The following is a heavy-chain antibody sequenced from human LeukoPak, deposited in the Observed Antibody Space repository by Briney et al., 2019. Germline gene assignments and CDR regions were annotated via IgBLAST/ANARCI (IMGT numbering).Heavy chain of an antibody. J-gene: IGHJ4*02. CDR1: GGTFSSYA. CDR2: IIPIFGTA. Sequence: ASVKVSCKASGGTFSSYAISWVRQAPGQGVEWMGGIIPIFGTANYAQKFQGRVTITADESTSTAYMELSSLRSEDTAVYYCARDVWAAAGTNFWGQGTLVTVSS. CDR3: ARDVWAAAGTNF. D-gene: IGHD6-13*01. V-gene: IGHV1-69*01.